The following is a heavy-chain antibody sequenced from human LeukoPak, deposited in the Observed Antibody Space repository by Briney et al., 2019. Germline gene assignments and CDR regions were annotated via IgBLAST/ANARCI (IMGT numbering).Heavy chain of an antibody. CDR3: AREESRAARPSRIRNWFDP. Sequence: GGSLRLSCAASGFTFSSYAMHWVRQAPGKGLELVAVISYYGSNKYYADSVKGRFTISRDTSKNTLYLQINSLRGEDTAVYYCAREESRAARPSRIRNWFDPWGQGTMVTVSS. CDR2: ISYYGSNK. V-gene: IGHV3-30-3*01. CDR1: GFTFSSYA. D-gene: IGHD6-6*01. J-gene: IGHJ5*02.